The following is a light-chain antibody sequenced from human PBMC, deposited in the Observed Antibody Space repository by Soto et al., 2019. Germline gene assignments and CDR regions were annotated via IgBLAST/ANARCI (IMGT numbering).Light chain of an antibody. CDR3: QHYNSHSPT. V-gene: IGKV1-5*01. CDR2: GAS. Sequence: DIQMTQSPPTLSASVGDRVTITCRASQSISTWLAWYQQKPGKAPKLLIYGASTLESGVPSRFSGSGSGTEFTLTISSLQPDDFATFYCQHYNSHSPTFGQATKVEIK. J-gene: IGKJ1*01. CDR1: QSISTW.